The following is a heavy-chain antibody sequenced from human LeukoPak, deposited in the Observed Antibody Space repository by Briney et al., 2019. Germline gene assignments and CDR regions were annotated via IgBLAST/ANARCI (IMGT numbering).Heavy chain of an antibody. D-gene: IGHD6-19*01. Sequence: PGGSLRLSCAASGSTFSGYWMNWVRQVPGKGLEWVANIKQDGSEKDYVDSLKGRFTISRDNAKNSLYLQLNGLRAEDTAVYYCAGGTGWLIDYWGQGTLVTVSS. CDR3: AGGTGWLIDY. V-gene: IGHV3-7*04. CDR2: IKQDGSEK. J-gene: IGHJ4*02. CDR1: GSTFSGYW.